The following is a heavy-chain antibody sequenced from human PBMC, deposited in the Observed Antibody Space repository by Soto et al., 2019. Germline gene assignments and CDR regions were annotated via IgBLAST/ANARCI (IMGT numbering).Heavy chain of an antibody. CDR2: IYYGGSA. Sequence: QLQVQESGPGLVKPSETLSLTCTVSGGSISTNGDFWAWIRQPPGKGLEWIGTIYYGGSAYYTPYLKSRVTMSVATSKNQFSLKVNSVIAADTALYYCARATSTNWFDPWGQGTLVTVSS. J-gene: IGHJ5*02. CDR1: GGSISTNGDF. CDR3: ARATSTNWFDP. V-gene: IGHV4-39*01.